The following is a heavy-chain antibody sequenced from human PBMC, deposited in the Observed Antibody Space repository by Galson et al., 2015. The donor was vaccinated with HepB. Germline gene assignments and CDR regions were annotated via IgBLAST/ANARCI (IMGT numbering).Heavy chain of an antibody. CDR1: GFTFSSYS. CDR3: AKDLETVVTPSRGPLDY. CDR2: ISYDGSNK. Sequence: SLRLSCAASGFTFSSYSMHWVRQAPGKGLEWVAVISYDGSNKYYADSVKGRFTISRDNSKNTLYLQMNSLRAEDTAVYYCAKDLETVVTPSRGPLDYWGQGTLVTVSS. V-gene: IGHV3-30*18. D-gene: IGHD4-23*01. J-gene: IGHJ4*02.